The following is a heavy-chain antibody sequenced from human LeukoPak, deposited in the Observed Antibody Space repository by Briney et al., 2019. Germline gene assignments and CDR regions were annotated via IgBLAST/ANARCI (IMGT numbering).Heavy chain of an antibody. Sequence: ASVRVSCKASGYTFTSHDIYWVRQATGRGLQWMGRMNPDRGHTGYAQNLQGRVTMTRNTTTNTAFMELTNLRPEDTAVYYCARVAGSAGYGGYVGALNTWGQGTLVTVSS. CDR1: GYTFTSHD. J-gene: IGHJ4*02. V-gene: IGHV1-8*01. CDR3: ARVAGSAGYGGYVGALNT. D-gene: IGHD5-12*01. CDR2: MNPDRGHT.